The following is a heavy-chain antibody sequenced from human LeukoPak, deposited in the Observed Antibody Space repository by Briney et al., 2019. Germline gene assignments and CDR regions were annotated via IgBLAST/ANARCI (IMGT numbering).Heavy chain of an antibody. V-gene: IGHV1-2*02. D-gene: IGHD2-2*01. Sequence: ASVKVSCKASGYIFTGYYIHWVRQAPGQGLEWMGWINPNSGDTKYAQKFQGRVTMTRDTSISTAHMELSSLPSDDTAVYYCARGTLGYCSSPWGQGTLVTVSS. CDR1: GYIFTGYY. CDR3: ARGTLGYCSSP. J-gene: IGHJ5*02. CDR2: INPNSGDT.